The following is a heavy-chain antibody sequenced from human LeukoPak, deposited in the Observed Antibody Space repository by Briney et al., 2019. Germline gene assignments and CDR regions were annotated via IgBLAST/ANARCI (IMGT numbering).Heavy chain of an antibody. V-gene: IGHV5-51*01. CDR3: ARRSYYGSGIYVHFDN. CDR1: GYRLANNW. CDR2: IYPGDSDT. D-gene: IGHD3-10*01. Sequence: GESLKISCKISGYRLANNWIGWVRHVPGKGLEWMGLIYPGDSDTRYSPSFQGQVTFSVDTSISTAYLQLSGLRASDTAMYYCARRSYYGSGIYVHFDNWGQGTLVTVSS. J-gene: IGHJ4*02.